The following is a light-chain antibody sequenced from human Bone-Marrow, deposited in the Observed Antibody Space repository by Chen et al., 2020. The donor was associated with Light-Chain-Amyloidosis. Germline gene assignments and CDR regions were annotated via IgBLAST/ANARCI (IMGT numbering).Light chain of an antibody. Sequence: EIVVAQSPATLSVSPGERATLSCRAGQAIGTNLAWYQQKPGQAPRLLIYAAATRVTGIPARFGGSGSESEFTRIIASLQSEDFAVYYCQEYNDWPGTFGQGTKVEIK. J-gene: IGKJ1*01. CDR1: QAIGTN. V-gene: IGKV3-15*01. CDR2: AAA. CDR3: QEYNDWPGT.